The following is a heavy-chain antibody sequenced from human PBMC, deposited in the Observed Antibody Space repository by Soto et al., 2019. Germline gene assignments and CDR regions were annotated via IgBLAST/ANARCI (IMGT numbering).Heavy chain of an antibody. CDR2: IIPIFGTA. D-gene: IGHD1-26*01. Sequence: ASVKVSCKASGGTFSSYAISWVRQAPGQGLEWMGGIIPIFGTANYAQKFQGRVTITADKSTSTAYMELSSLRSEDTAVYYCARDKLGDPYYYYGMDVWGQGTTVTVSS. V-gene: IGHV1-69*06. CDR3: ARDKLGDPYYYYGMDV. CDR1: GGTFSSYA. J-gene: IGHJ6*02.